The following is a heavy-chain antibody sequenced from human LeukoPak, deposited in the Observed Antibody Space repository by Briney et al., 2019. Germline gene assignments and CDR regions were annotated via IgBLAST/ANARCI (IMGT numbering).Heavy chain of an antibody. CDR2: ISSSSSTI. Sequence: QSGGSLRLSCAASGFTFSSYSMNWVRQAPGKGLEWVSYISSSSSTIYYADSVKGRFTISRDNAKNSLYLQMNSLRAEDTAVYYCARGPSAINYYYYYYMDVWGKGTTVTVSS. CDR3: ARGPSAINYYYYYYMDV. J-gene: IGHJ6*03. CDR1: GFTFSSYS. V-gene: IGHV3-48*04. D-gene: IGHD5-12*01.